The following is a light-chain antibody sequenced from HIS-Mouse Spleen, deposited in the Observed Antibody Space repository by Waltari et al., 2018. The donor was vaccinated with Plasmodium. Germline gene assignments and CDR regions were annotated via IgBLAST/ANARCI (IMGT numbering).Light chain of an antibody. V-gene: IGLV3-1*01. Sequence: SYELTQPPSVSVSPGQTASITCPGDQVGDKYACWYQQKPGQSPGLVIYQDSKRPSGIPERFSGSNSGNTATLTISGTQAMDEADYYCQAWDSSTVVFGGGTKLTVL. CDR1: QVGDKY. CDR2: QDS. CDR3: QAWDSSTVV. J-gene: IGLJ2*01.